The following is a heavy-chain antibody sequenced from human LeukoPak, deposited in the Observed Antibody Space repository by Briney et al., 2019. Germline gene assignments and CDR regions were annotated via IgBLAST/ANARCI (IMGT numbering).Heavy chain of an antibody. CDR1: GFTFSSYA. D-gene: IGHD1-26*01. CDR2: ISGSGGST. Sequence: GGSLRLSCAASGFTFSSYAMSWVRQAPGKGLEWVSAISGSGGSTYYADSVKGRFTISRDNSKNTLYLQMNSLRAEDTAVYYCAKDDSAPSGSYIWDYWGQGTLVTVSS. V-gene: IGHV3-23*01. J-gene: IGHJ4*02. CDR3: AKDDSAPSGSYIWDY.